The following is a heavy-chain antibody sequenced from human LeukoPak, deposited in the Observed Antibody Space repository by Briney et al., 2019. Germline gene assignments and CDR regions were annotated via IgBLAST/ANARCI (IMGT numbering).Heavy chain of an antibody. CDR1: GLTLSNYG. V-gene: IGHV3-23*01. CDR3: AKRGVVIRVILVGFHKEAYYFES. D-gene: IGHD3/OR15-3a*01. CDR2: ISGSGGST. J-gene: IGHJ4*02. Sequence: GGSLRLSCAVSGLTLSNYGMSWVRQAPGKGLEWVAGISGSGGSTKYADSVKGRFTISRDNPKNTLYLQMNSLRAEDTAVYFCAKRGVVIRVILVGFHKEAYYFESWGQGALVTVSS.